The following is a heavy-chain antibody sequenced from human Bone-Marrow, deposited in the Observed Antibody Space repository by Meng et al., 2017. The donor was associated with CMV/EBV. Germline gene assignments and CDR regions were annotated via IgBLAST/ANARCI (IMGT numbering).Heavy chain of an antibody. D-gene: IGHD1-26*01. J-gene: IGHJ5*02. CDR2: IIPILGIA. V-gene: IGHV1-69*10. Sequence: SVKVSCKASGGTFSSYAISWVRQAPEQGLEWMGGIIPILGIANYAQKFQGRVTITADKSTSTAYMELSSLRSEDTAVYYCARDLPPRYSGTASWFDPWGQGTLVTVSS. CDR1: GGTFSSYA. CDR3: ARDLPPRYSGTASWFDP.